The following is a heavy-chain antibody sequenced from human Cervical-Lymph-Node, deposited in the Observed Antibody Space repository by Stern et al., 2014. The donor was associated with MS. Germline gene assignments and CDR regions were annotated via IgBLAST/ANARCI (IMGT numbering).Heavy chain of an antibody. V-gene: IGHV3-9*01. Sequence: EVQLVESGGGLVQPGRSLRLSCAASGFTFDDYALHWVRQAPGKGLEWVSGISWNSGSIGYADSVKGRFTISRDNAKNSLYLQMNSLRAEDTALYYCAKDLRSIAVAGIGYFDYWGQGTLVTVSS. D-gene: IGHD6-19*01. CDR3: AKDLRSIAVAGIGYFDY. CDR1: GFTFDDYA. CDR2: ISWNSGSI. J-gene: IGHJ4*02.